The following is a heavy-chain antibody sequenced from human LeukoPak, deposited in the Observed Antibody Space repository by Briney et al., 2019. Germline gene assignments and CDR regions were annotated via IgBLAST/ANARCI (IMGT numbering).Heavy chain of an antibody. V-gene: IGHV3-33*01. CDR2: IWYDGSNK. Sequence: GGSLRLSCAASGFTFSSYGMHWVRQAPGKGLEWVAVIWYDGSNKYYADSVKGRFTISRDNSKNTLYLQMNSLRAEDTAVYYCAREEIVVVITGYYYYGMDVWGQGTTVTVSS. J-gene: IGHJ6*02. CDR3: AREEIVVVITGYYYYGMDV. CDR1: GFTFSSYG. D-gene: IGHD3-22*01.